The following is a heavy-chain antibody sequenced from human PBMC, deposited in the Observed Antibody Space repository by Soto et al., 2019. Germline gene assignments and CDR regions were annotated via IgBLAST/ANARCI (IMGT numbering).Heavy chain of an antibody. J-gene: IGHJ5*02. CDR2: IYYSGNT. CDR3: AKGLLWFGEPLDWFDP. Sequence: SETLSLTCTVSGASISSGDYYWTWIRKHPGKGLEWIGSIYYSGNTYYNPSLKSRVTVSVDPSNNQFSLKLSSVTAADTAVYYCAKGLLWFGEPLDWFDPWGQGTLVTVSS. D-gene: IGHD3-10*01. V-gene: IGHV4-30-4*01. CDR1: GASISSGDYY.